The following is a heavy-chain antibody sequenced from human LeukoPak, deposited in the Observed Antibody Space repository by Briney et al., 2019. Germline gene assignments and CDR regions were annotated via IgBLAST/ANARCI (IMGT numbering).Heavy chain of an antibody. CDR3: ARTGLAIYYYYYYGMDV. CDR2: IYYSGST. D-gene: IGHD3-9*01. CDR1: GGSISSGDYY. V-gene: IGHV4-30-4*01. J-gene: IGHJ6*02. Sequence: PSETLSLTCTVSGGSISSGDYYWSWIRQPPGKGLEWIGYIYYSGSTYYNPSLKSRVTISVDTSKNQFSLKLSSVTAADTAVYYCARTGLAIYYYYYYGMDVWGQGTTVTVSS.